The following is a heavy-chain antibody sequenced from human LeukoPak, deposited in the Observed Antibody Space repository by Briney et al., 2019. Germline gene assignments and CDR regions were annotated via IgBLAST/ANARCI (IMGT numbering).Heavy chain of an antibody. CDR2: IKQDGSEK. CDR1: GFTFSSYW. Sequence: GSLRLSCAVSGFTFSSYWMSWVRQAPGKGLEWVANIKQDGSEKYYVDSVKGRFTISRDNAKNSLYLQMNSLRAEDTAVYYCARTNVLRFLEWLSRFDYWGQGTLVTVSS. D-gene: IGHD3-3*01. CDR3: ARTNVLRFLEWLSRFDY. J-gene: IGHJ4*02. V-gene: IGHV3-7*01.